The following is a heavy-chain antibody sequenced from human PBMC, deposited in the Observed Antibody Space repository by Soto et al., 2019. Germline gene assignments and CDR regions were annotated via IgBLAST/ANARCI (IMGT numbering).Heavy chain of an antibody. Sequence: ASVKVSCKASGYTFTNFGISWVRQAPGQGLEWMGWISAYNGNTNYAQKFQGRVTMTTDTSTSTAYMEVRSLRFDDTAVYYCARCIVVVTALYYWGQGTLVPVSS. D-gene: IGHD2-21*02. CDR1: GYTFTNFG. CDR3: ARCIVVVTALYY. V-gene: IGHV1-18*01. CDR2: ISAYNGNT. J-gene: IGHJ4*02.